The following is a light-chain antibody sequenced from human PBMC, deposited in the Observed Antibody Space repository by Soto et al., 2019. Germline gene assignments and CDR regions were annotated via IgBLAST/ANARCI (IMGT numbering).Light chain of an antibody. CDR3: QQYNSYSRVYT. J-gene: IGKJ2*01. CDR1: QSISRY. V-gene: IGKV1-39*01. CDR2: VAS. Sequence: DIQMTQSASSLSASVGDRVTITCRASQSISRYLSWYQQKPGKAPKLLISVASSLQSGVPARFSGSGSGTDFTLTIDSLQPEDFATYYCQQYNSYSRVYTFGQGTKLEIK.